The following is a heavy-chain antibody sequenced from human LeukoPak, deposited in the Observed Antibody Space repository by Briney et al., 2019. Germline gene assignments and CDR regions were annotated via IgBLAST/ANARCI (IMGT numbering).Heavy chain of an antibody. V-gene: IGHV4-59*08. CDR1: GGSFSGYY. CDR2: IYYSGST. J-gene: IGHJ4*02. D-gene: IGHD6-19*01. Sequence: SETLSLTCAVYGGSFSGYYWSWIRQPPGKGLEWTGYIYYSGSTNYNPSLNSRVTISVDTSKNQFSLRLSSVTAADTAIYYCARAVSGRFDYWGQGTLVTVSS. CDR3: ARAVSGRFDY.